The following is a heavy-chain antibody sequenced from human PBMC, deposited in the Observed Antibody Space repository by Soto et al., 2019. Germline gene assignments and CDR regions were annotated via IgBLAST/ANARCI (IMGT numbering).Heavy chain of an antibody. CDR1: GGSFNRHT. D-gene: IGHD5-18*01. J-gene: IGHJ6*02. CDR3: ARVDTAMVTLYYYGMDV. V-gene: IGHV1-69*01. Sequence: QVQLVQSGAEVRKPGSSVRVSCKASGGSFNRHTISWVRQAPGQGLEWMGGIIPIFGTANHAQKFQGRVTIIADESTSTVYMELSSLRSDDTAIYYCARVDTAMVTLYYYGMDVWGQGTTVTVSS. CDR2: IIPIFGTA.